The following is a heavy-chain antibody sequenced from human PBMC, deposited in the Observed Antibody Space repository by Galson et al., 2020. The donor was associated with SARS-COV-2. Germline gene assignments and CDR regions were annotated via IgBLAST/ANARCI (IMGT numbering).Heavy chain of an antibody. D-gene: IGHD2-8*01. Sequence: GGSLRLSCAASGFTFSSYAMSWVRQAPGKGLEWVSAISGSGGSTYYADSVKGRFTISRDNSKNTLYLQMNSLKAEDTVVYYCATSKRGYCTNGVCYTWGGDFDYWGQGTLVTVSS. CDR1: GFTFSSYA. V-gene: IGHV3-23*01. CDR2: ISGSGGST. J-gene: IGHJ4*02. CDR3: ATSKRGYCTNGVCYTWGGDFDY.